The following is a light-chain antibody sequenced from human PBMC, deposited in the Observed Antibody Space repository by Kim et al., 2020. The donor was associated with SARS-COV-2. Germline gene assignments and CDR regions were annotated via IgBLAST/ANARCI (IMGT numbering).Light chain of an antibody. J-gene: IGKJ4*01. CDR2: AGF. CDR3: QQSFAAPLT. Sequence: DIQMTQSPSSLSASVGDRVTITCRASQTINNYLNWYQLKPGAAPKLLIYAGFILQTGVPSRFSGSESGTEFTLVISSLQAEDFGTYYCQQSFAAPLTFGGGTKVDIK. CDR1: QTINNY. V-gene: IGKV1-39*01.